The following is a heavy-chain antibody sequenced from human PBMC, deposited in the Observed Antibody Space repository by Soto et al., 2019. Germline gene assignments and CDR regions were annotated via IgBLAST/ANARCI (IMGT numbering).Heavy chain of an antibody. Sequence: QLQLQESGPGLVKPSETLSLICTVSNGSISSTSYYWGWIRQPPGKGLEWIGSIYYSGNTYYNTSLKSRLTISVDTSQNQLSLKLTSVTAADTAVYYCARHLYSSSPNDWGQGTLVTVS. D-gene: IGHD6-13*01. CDR2: IYYSGNT. J-gene: IGHJ4*02. V-gene: IGHV4-39*01. CDR3: ARHLYSSSPND. CDR1: NGSISSTSYY.